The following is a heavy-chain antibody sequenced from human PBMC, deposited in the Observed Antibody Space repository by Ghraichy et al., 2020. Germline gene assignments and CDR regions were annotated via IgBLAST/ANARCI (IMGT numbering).Heavy chain of an antibody. V-gene: IGHV4-39*01. J-gene: IGHJ4*02. CDR1: GGSISSSSSY. D-gene: IGHD3-22*01. CDR2: IFYSGST. CDR3: ARHLNYYDSPSDY. Sequence: SETLSLTCTVSGGSISSSSSYWGWIRQPPGKGLEWIGSIFYSGSTYYNPSLKSRVTISVDTSKNQFSLRLRSVTAADTAVYYCARHLNYYDSPSDYWGQGTLVTVSS.